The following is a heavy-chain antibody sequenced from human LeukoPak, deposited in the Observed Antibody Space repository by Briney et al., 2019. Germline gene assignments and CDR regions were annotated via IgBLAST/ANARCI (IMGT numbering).Heavy chain of an antibody. CDR3: AKGNIVVVVAAIAFDI. D-gene: IGHD2-15*01. J-gene: IGHJ3*02. CDR1: GLTFSSYA. V-gene: IGHV3-23*01. Sequence: PGGSLGLSCAVSGLTFSSYAMSWVRQAPGKGLEWVSAISGSGGSTYYADSVKGRFTISRDNSKNTLYLQMNSLRAEDTAVYYCAKGNIVVVVAAIAFDIWGQGTMVTVSS. CDR2: ISGSGGST.